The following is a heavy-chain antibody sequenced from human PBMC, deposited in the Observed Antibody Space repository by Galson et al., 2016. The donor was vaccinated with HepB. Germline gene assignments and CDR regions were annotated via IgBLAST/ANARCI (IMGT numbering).Heavy chain of an antibody. CDR3: AKGPHKSYDSLTGYLYGMDV. V-gene: IGHV3-30*18. D-gene: IGHD3-9*01. Sequence: SLRLSCAVSGFTFSTYGMHWVRQAPGKGLEWVAVISYHGRNEYYADAVKGRITISRDNSKNTLYLQMSSLRPEDTAVYYCAKGPHKSYDSLTGYLYGMDVWGQGTTVTVSS. CDR1: GFTFSTYG. J-gene: IGHJ6*02. CDR2: ISYHGRNE.